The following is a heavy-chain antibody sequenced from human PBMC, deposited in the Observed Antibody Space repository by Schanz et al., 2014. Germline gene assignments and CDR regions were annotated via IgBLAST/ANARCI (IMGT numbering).Heavy chain of an antibody. D-gene: IGHD2-2*01. CDR2: IWYNGSNT. CDR3: ARDRVAASSYFDY. J-gene: IGHJ4*02. V-gene: IGHV3-33*01. CDR1: GFTFSKYG. Sequence: QVQLVESGGGVVQPGGSLRLSCAASGFTFSKYGVHWVRQAPGKGLEWVAIIWYNGSNTYYADSVRGRFTISRDNSKNTLYLQMNNLTAEYTAVYYCARDRVAASSYFDYWGQGTLVTVSS.